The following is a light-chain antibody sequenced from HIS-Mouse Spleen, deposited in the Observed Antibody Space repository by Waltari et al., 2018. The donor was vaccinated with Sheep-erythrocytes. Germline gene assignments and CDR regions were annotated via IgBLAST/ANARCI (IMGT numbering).Light chain of an antibody. Sequence: SYELTQPPSVSVSPAQTASITCSDDKLGDRDSCWYQQKPRKSPVLVIYQDSKRPAGIPERFSGSNSANTATLTISGPQAMDEADYYCPAWDSSTAVFGGGTKLTVL. V-gene: IGLV3-1*01. CDR2: QDS. CDR3: PAWDSSTAV. J-gene: IGLJ2*01. CDR1: KLGDRD.